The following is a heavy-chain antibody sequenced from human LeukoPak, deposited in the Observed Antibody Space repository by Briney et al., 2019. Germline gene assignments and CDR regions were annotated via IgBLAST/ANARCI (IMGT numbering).Heavy chain of an antibody. CDR1: GFTFSSYA. CDR3: ARDRRSGLGHAFDI. J-gene: IGHJ3*02. CDR2: ISGSGGST. D-gene: IGHD3-3*01. Sequence: PGGSLRLSCAASGFTFSSYAMSWVRQAPGKGLEWVSAISGSGGSTYYADSVKGRFTISRDISKNIVYLQINNLRAEDTAVYSCARDRRSGLGHAFDIWGQGTMVTVSS. V-gene: IGHV3-23*01.